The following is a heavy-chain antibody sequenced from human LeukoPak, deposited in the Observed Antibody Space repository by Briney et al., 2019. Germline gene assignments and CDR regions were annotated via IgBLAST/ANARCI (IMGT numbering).Heavy chain of an antibody. D-gene: IGHD3-10*01. CDR1: GFIFTSYG. V-gene: IGHV1-18*01. CDR3: ARGGSLYLDY. J-gene: IGHJ4*02. Sequence: ASVKVSCKASGFIFTSYGISWLRQAPGQGLEWMGWIRPYNGDTTYAQKFQGRVTMTPDTSTSTAYMELRSLRSDDTAVYYCARGGSLYLDYWGQGTLVTVSS. CDR2: IRPYNGDT.